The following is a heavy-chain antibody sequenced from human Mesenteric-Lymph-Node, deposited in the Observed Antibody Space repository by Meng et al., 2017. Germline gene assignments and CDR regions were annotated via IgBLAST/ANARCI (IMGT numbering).Heavy chain of an antibody. Sequence: QVQLQESGPGLVRPSGTMSLPCTVSGDSRGSDIWWSWVRQPPGKGLEWIGEVYHRGDTNYNPSLKSRVVISVDRSKNQFSLNLSSVTAADTAVYYCGRDQGRQLINHWGQGTLVTVSS. CDR3: GRDQGRQLINH. J-gene: IGHJ4*02. V-gene: IGHV4-4*02. CDR1: GDSRGSDIW. D-gene: IGHD1-1*01. CDR2: VYHRGDT.